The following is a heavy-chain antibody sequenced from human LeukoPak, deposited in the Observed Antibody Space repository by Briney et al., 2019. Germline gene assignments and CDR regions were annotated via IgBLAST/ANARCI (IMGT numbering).Heavy chain of an antibody. V-gene: IGHV4-31*03. D-gene: IGHD2-2*01. Sequence: SQTLSLTCTVSGGSISSGGYYWSWIRQHPGTGLEWIGYIYYSGSTYYNPSLKSRVTISVDTSKNQSSLKLSSVTAADTAVYYCARDRPSSWRENWFDPWGQGTLVTVSS. CDR3: ARDRPSSWRENWFDP. CDR2: IYYSGST. J-gene: IGHJ5*02. CDR1: GGSISSGGYY.